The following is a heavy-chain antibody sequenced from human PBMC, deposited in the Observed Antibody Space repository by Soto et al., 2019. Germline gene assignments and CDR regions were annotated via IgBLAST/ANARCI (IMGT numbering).Heavy chain of an antibody. CDR2: IYPGDSDT. D-gene: IGHD2-15*01. CDR1: GYSFTSYW. Sequence: GESLKISCKGSGYSFTSYWIGWVRQMPGKGLEWMGIIYPGDSDTRYSPSFQGQVTISADKSISTAYLQWSSLKASDTAMYYCARQRYCSGGSCYSNLYYYYGMDVWGQGTTVTVSS. J-gene: IGHJ6*02. CDR3: ARQRYCSGGSCYSNLYYYYGMDV. V-gene: IGHV5-51*01.